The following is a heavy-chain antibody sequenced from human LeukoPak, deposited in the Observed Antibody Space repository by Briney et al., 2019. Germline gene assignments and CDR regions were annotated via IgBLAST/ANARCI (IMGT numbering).Heavy chain of an antibody. J-gene: IGHJ4*02. D-gene: IGHD3-22*01. CDR3: PTLDSYYDNSGRPLVPD. CDR1: GYTLTDFS. Sequence: GASVTVSFTISGYTLTDFSMHWVRQAPGKGREWMGGFNLDHYEPISAPHFHGRLTVTHDTSTHPAYIALSSLRSEDTAVYYCPTLDSYYDNSGRPLVPDWGQGTLVTVSS. V-gene: IGHV1-24*01. CDR2: FNLDHYEP.